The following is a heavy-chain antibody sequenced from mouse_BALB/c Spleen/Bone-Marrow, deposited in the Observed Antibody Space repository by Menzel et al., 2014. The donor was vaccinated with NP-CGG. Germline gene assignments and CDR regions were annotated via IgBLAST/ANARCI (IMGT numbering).Heavy chain of an antibody. D-gene: IGHD5-1*01. Sequence: QVQLQQPGAELVKPGASVKLSCKASGYTFTSYYMYWVKQRPGQGLEWIGEINPSNGGTNFNEKFKSRATLTVDKSSSTAYMQLSSLTAEDSAVYYCTRLPHWGQGTSVTVSS. CDR2: INPSNGGT. CDR1: GYTFTSYY. CDR3: TRLPH. V-gene: IGHV1S81*02. J-gene: IGHJ4*01.